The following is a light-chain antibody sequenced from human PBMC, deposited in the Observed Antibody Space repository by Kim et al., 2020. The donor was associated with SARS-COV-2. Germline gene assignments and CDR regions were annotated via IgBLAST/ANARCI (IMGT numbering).Light chain of an antibody. CDR2: GAS. J-gene: IGKJ1*01. V-gene: IGKV3-20*01. CDR3: QQYGSSPWT. Sequence: ELVLTQSPGTLSWSPGERATLSCRASRSVSSTYLAWYQQKPGQAPRLLIYGASSRATGIPDRFSGSGSGTDFTLTISRLEPEDFAVYYCQQYGSSPWTFGQGTKVDIK. CDR1: RSVSSTY.